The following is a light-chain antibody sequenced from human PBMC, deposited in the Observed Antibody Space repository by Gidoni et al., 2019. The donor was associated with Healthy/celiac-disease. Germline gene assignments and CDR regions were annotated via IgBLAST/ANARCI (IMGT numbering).Light chain of an antibody. Sequence: DILMTQPPSSLSASVGDRVTITCRASQGISNYLAWYQQKPGKVPKLLNYAASTLQSGVPSRFSGRGSGTDFTLIISSLQQEDVATYYCQKYNSDHLTFGGGTKVEIK. V-gene: IGKV1-27*01. CDR3: QKYNSDHLT. CDR1: QGISNY. CDR2: AAS. J-gene: IGKJ4*01.